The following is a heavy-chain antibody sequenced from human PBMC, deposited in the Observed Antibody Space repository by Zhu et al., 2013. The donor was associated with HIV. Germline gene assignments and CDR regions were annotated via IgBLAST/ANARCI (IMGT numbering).Heavy chain of an antibody. CDR2: INPENGET. V-gene: IGHV1-69-2*01. J-gene: IGHJ3*02. D-gene: IGHD2-8*02. CDR3: VRGGYRWAFDI. CDR1: GYTFTEHR. Sequence: VQLRQSGTEMKKPGSAVKMSCRVSGYTFTEHRIYWVQQAPGKRLEWMGLINPENGETIYAETFKDKVTITADTSLDTAYLELTSLRSDDTAVYYCVRGGYRWAFDIWGQGTVVIVSS.